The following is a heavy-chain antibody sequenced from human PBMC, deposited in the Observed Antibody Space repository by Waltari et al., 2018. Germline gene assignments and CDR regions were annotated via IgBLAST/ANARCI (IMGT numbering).Heavy chain of an antibody. CDR2: INPNSGGT. CDR3: ARSAMIVVVQGWFDP. J-gene: IGHJ5*02. CDR1: GYTFTGYY. Sequence: QVQLVQSGAAVKKPGASVKVSCKASGYTFTGYYLHWVRQAPGQGLEWMGRINPNSGGTNYAQKFQGRVTMTRDTSISTAYMELSRLRSDDTAVYYCARSAMIVVVQGWFDPWGQGTLVTVSS. D-gene: IGHD3-22*01. V-gene: IGHV1-2*06.